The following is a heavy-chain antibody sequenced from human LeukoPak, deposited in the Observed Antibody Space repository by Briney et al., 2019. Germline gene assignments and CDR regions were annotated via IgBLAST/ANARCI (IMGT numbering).Heavy chain of an antibody. CDR1: GYSIGSGYY. J-gene: IGHJ5*02. CDR2: IYQSGST. V-gene: IGHV4-38-2*02. Sequence: SETLSLTCTVSGYSIGSGYYWGWIRQPPGKGLEWIGTIYQSGSTYYNPSLKSRVIISVDTSKNQFSLRLSSVTAADTAVYYCARRVAAAGTRFFDPWGQGTLVTVSS. CDR3: ARRVAAAGTRFFDP. D-gene: IGHD6-13*01.